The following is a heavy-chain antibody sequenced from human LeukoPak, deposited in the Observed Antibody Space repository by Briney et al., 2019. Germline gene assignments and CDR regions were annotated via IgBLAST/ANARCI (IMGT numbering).Heavy chain of an antibody. CDR2: IIPIFGTA. J-gene: IGHJ5*02. V-gene: IGHV1-69*06. Sequence: SVKVSCKASGGTFSSYAISWVRQAPGQGLEWMGGIIPIFGTANYAQKFQGRVTITADKSTSTAYMELSSLRSDDTAVYYCARAPPITRGPFDPWGQGTLVTVSS. D-gene: IGHD3-10*01. CDR3: ARAPPITRGPFDP. CDR1: GGTFSSYA.